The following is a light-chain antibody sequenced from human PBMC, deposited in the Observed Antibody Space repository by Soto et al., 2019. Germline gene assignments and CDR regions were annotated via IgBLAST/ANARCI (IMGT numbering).Light chain of an antibody. J-gene: IGLJ3*02. Sequence: QSVLTQPASVSGSLGQSITISCTGAASDIGYYNFVSRYQQHPATAPKLIIYDVSHRPSGISFRFSGSKSGNTASLTISGLRAEDEAAYYCASYTGTDTPWVFGGGTKLTVL. CDR3: ASYTGTDTPWV. V-gene: IGLV2-14*03. CDR1: ASDIGYYNF. CDR2: DVS.